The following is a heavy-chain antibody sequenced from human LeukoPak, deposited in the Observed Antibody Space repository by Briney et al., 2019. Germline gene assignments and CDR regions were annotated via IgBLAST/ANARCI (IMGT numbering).Heavy chain of an antibody. Sequence: PGGSLRLSCAASGFTFSSYEMNWVRQAPGKGLEWVSYISSSGSTIYYADSVKGRFTISRDNAKNSLYLQMNSLRAEDTAVYYCARDRYDFWSGSPYGMDVWGQGPTVTVSS. CDR1: GFTFSSYE. CDR2: ISSSGSTI. D-gene: IGHD3-3*01. J-gene: IGHJ6*02. V-gene: IGHV3-48*03. CDR3: ARDRYDFWSGSPYGMDV.